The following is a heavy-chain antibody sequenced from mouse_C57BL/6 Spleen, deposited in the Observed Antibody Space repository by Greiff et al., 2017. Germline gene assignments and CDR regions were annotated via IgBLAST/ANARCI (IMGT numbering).Heavy chain of an antibody. Sequence: VQLQQSGAELVRPGASVTLSCTASGFNINDYYMHWVKQRPEQGLEWIGRIDPEDGDTEYAPQFQGKATMTADTSSHTAYLQLSSLTSEDTAVYYCTQDYGSFAYWGQGTLVTVSA. CDR3: TQDYGSFAY. CDR2: IDPEDGDT. V-gene: IGHV14-1*01. D-gene: IGHD1-1*01. J-gene: IGHJ3*01. CDR1: GFNINDYY.